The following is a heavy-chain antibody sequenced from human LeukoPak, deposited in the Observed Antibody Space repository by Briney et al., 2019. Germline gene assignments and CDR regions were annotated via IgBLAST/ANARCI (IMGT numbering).Heavy chain of an antibody. CDR1: GYTFTGYC. D-gene: IGHD3-22*01. CDR2: IDPNSGGT. V-gene: IGHV1-2*06. CDR3: ASDFDSSGYFQAG. J-gene: IGHJ4*02. Sequence: GASVKVSCKASGYTFTGYCMHWVRQAPGQGLEWMGRIDPNSGGTNYAQKFQGRVTMTRDTSISTAYMELSRLRSDDTAVYYCASDFDSSGYFQAGWGQGTLVTVSS.